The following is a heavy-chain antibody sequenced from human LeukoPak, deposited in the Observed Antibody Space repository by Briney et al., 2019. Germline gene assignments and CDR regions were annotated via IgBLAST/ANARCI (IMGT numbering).Heavy chain of an antibody. Sequence: GESLKISFKGSGYSFTSYWIGWVRQMPGKGLEWMGIIYPGDSDTRYSPSFQAQVTISADKSISTAYLPWSSLKASDTAMYSCARNSDSHLIDYCGQGTLVTVSS. CDR1: GYSFTSYW. CDR3: ARNSDSHLIDY. D-gene: IGHD2-8*01. CDR2: IYPGDSDT. V-gene: IGHV5-51*01. J-gene: IGHJ4*02.